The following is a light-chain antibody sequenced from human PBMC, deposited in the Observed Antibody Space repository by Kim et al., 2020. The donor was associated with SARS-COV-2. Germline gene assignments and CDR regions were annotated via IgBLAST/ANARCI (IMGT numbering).Light chain of an antibody. CDR3: HVWDSNTAV. J-gene: IGLJ3*02. V-gene: IGLV3-9*01. CDR2: RDR. CDR1: SIGAKS. Sequence: VALGQTARITCGGSSIGAKSGHWYQQKPGQAPVLVIYRDRNRPSGIPERFSGSNSGNTATLTISRAQAGDEADYYCHVWDSNTAVFGGGTQLTVL.